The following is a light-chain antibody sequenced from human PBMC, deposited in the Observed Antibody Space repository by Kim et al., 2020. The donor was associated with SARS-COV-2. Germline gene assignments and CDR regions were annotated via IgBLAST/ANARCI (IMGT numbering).Light chain of an antibody. Sequence: GQSVTMSGTGTSSDVGGYSHVSWYQQHPGKAPKLMIYEVNGRPSGVPDRFSGSKSGNTASLTVSGLQAEDEADYYCSSYAGSNNLVFGGGTQLTVL. CDR1: SSDVGGYSH. V-gene: IGLV2-8*01. CDR2: EVN. J-gene: IGLJ2*01. CDR3: SSYAGSNNLV.